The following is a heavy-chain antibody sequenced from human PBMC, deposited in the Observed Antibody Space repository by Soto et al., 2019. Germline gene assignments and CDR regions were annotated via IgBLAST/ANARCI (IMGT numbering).Heavy chain of an antibody. CDR2: IYYSGST. J-gene: IGHJ5*02. V-gene: IGHV4-59*01. CDR3: ARDKYGYDFWSGYHPGWFDP. CDR1: GGSISSYY. D-gene: IGHD3-3*01. Sequence: SETLSLTCTVSGGSISSYYWSWIRQPPGKGLEWIGYIYYSGSTNYNPSLKSRVTISVDTSKNQFSLELSSVTAAYTAVYYCARDKYGYDFWSGYHPGWFDPWGQGTLVTVSS.